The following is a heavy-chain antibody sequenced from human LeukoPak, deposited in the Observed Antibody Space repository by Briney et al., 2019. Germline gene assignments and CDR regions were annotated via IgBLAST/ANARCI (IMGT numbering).Heavy chain of an antibody. V-gene: IGHV1-18*01. CDR2: ISAYNGNT. D-gene: IGHD6-19*01. CDR1: GGTFSSYA. Sequence: ASVKVSCKASGGTFSSYAISWVRQAPGQGLEWMGWISAYNGNTNYAQKLQGRVTMTTDTSTSTAYMELRSLRSDDTAVYYCARAGSSGSFDYWGQGTLVTVSS. CDR3: ARAGSSGSFDY. J-gene: IGHJ4*02.